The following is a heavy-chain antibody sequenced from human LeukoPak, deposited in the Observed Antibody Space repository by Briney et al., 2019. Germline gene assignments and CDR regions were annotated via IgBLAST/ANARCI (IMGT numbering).Heavy chain of an antibody. J-gene: IGHJ6*02. V-gene: IGHV4-30-4*08. D-gene: IGHD5-12*01. CDR1: GGSISSGDYY. CDR3: AREGGYSGYALRDYYGMDV. Sequence: ASQTLSLTCTVSGGSISSGDYYWSWIRQPPGKGLEWIGYIYYSGSTYYNPSLKSRVTISVDTSKNQFSLKLSSVTAADTAVYYCAREGGYSGYALRDYYGMDVWGQGTTVTVSS. CDR2: IYYSGST.